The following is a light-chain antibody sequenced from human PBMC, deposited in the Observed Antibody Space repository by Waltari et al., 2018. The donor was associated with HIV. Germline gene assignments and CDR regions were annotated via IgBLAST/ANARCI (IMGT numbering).Light chain of an antibody. J-gene: IGLJ2*01. CDR3: SSYAGSNNLI. Sequence: QSALTQPLSASGSPGQYVTISCNGTSSAVGGYDYVAWYQQHPGKAPKLRLYDVTKRPSGVPDRFSGSKSGSTASLTVSGLQAEDEADYYCSSYAGSNNLIFGGGTKLTVL. V-gene: IGLV2-8*01. CDR1: SSAVGGYDY. CDR2: DVT.